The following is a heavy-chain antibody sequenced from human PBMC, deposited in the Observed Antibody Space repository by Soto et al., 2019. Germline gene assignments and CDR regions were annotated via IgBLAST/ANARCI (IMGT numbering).Heavy chain of an antibody. V-gene: IGHV4-59*08. CDR2: LYYSGNT. J-gene: IGHJ4*02. Sequence: SQTLSLTCTVSGGSISGYYWSWIRQPPGKGLEWIGYLYYSGNTNYNPSLKSRVTIAVDTSKNQCSLKLSSVTAADTAVYYCARHDYSNYPFDYWGQGTLVTVSS. D-gene: IGHD4-4*01. CDR1: GGSISGYY. CDR3: ARHDYSNYPFDY.